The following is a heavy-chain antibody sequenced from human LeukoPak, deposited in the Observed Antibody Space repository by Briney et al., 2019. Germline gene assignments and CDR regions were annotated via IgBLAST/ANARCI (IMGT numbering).Heavy chain of an antibody. CDR1: GGSISSSSYY. J-gene: IGHJ6*03. D-gene: IGHD3-22*01. CDR3: TRAASSGPLFTYHMDV. Sequence: SETLSLTCTVSGGSISSSSYYWGWIRQPPGKGLEWIGSIYHSGSTYYNPSLKSRVTIAVETSKNQFSLKLSSVTAADKAVYYCTRAASSGPLFTYHMDVWGKGTTVTVSS. V-gene: IGHV4-39*07. CDR2: IYHSGST.